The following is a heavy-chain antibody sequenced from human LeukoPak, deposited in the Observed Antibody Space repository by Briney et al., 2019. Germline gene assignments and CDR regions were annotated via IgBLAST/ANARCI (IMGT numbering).Heavy chain of an antibody. Sequence: ASVKVSCKASGYTFTSYDINWVRQATGQGLEWMGWMNPNSGNTGYAQKFQGRVTMTRNTSINTAYMELSSLRAEDTAVYYCARWASGYFYYYYMDVWGKGTTVTVSS. CDR1: GYTFTSYD. V-gene: IGHV1-8*01. CDR3: ARWASGYFYYYYMDV. CDR2: MNPNSGNT. D-gene: IGHD3-3*01. J-gene: IGHJ6*03.